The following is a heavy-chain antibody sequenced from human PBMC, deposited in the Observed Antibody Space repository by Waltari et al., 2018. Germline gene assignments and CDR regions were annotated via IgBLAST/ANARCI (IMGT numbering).Heavy chain of an antibody. CDR1: GGTFSSYA. J-gene: IGHJ4*02. D-gene: IGHD3-3*01. Sequence: QVQLVQSGAEVKKPGSSVKVSCKASGGTFSSYAISWVRQAPGQGLEGMGGIIPIFGTANYAQSCQARVQITADEATRTAYMELSSLRSEDTAVYYCARAGFLEWLFKGFDYWGQGTLVTVSS. CDR3: ARAGFLEWLFKGFDY. V-gene: IGHV1-69*12. CDR2: IIPIFGTA.